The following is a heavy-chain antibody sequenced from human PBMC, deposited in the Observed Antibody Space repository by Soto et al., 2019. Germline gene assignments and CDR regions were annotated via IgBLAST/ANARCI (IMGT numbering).Heavy chain of an antibody. J-gene: IGHJ2*01. CDR3: ARPLWRDDYNWGYFDL. V-gene: IGHV3-30-3*01. D-gene: IGHD4-4*01. CDR1: GFTFSSYA. CDR2: ISYDGSNK. Sequence: QVQLVESGGGVVQPGRSLRLSCAASGFTFSSYAMHWVRQAPGKGLEWVEVISYDGSNKYYADSVKGRFTISRDNSKNMLYLQMNSLRAEDTAVYYCARPLWRDDYNWGYFDLWGRGTLVTVSS.